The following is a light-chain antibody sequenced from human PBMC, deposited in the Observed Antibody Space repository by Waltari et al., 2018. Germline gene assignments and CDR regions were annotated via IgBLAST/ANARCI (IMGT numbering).Light chain of an antibody. CDR3: QTGGHGTWV. J-gene: IGLJ3*02. V-gene: IGLV4-69*01. Sequence: QLVLTQSPSASASLGASVKLTCTLSSGHSNNIIAWLQQRPEKGPRYLMKVNSDGSHNKGDEIPDRLSGSSSGSERYLTIASVQSEDEADYYCQTGGHGTWVFGGGTTLTVL. CDR2: VNSDGSH. CDR1: SGHSNNI.